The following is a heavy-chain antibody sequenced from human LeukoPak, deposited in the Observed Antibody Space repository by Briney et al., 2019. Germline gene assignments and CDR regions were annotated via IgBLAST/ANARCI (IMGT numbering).Heavy chain of an antibody. CDR2: IIPIFGTA. V-gene: IGHV1-69*13. CDR1: GGTFSSYA. Sequence: SVKVSCKASGGTFSSYAISWVRQAPGQGLEWMGGIIPIFGTANYAQEFQGRVTITADESTSTAYMELSSLRSEDTAVYYCAREIWLGEEKYFDYWGQGTLVTVSS. J-gene: IGHJ4*02. CDR3: AREIWLGEEKYFDY. D-gene: IGHD3-10*01.